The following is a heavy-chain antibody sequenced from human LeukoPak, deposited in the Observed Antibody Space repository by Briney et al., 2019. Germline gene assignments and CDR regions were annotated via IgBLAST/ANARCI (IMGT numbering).Heavy chain of an antibody. CDR3: ARLAAGSDYFDY. CDR2: IKPDGSEK. CDR1: GFNFGAYA. D-gene: IGHD6-13*01. Sequence: GGSLRLSCAASGFNFGAYAMSWVRQAPGKGLEWVANIKPDGSEKHYVDSVKGRFTFSRDNAKNSLYLQMNGLRAEDMAVYYCARLAAGSDYFDYWGQGTLVTVSS. V-gene: IGHV3-7*04. J-gene: IGHJ4*02.